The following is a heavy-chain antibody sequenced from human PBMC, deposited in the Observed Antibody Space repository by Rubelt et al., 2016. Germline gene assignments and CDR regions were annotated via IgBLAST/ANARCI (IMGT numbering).Heavy chain of an antibody. CDR3: ARISRGY. CDR2: IKQDGAEK. Sequence: EIQVVESGGGLVQPGGSLRLSCVASGFTLGDYWMGWVRQAPGKGLEWVANIKQDGAEKSYVDSVKGRCTISRDNSQISLYRQMNRLRGEETVVYFCARISRGYWGQGTMVTVSS. CDR1: GFTLGDYW. J-gene: IGHJ4*02. V-gene: IGHV3-7*02.